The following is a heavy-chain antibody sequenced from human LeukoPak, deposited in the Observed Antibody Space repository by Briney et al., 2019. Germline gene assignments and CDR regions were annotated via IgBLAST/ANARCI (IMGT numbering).Heavy chain of an antibody. V-gene: IGHV3-7*01. CDR2: IKQDGSEK. J-gene: IGHJ5*02. CDR1: GSTFSSYW. D-gene: IGHD2-2*01. Sequence: PGGSLRLSCAASGSTFSSYWMSWVRQAPGKGLEWVANIKQDGSEKYYVDSVKGRFTISRDNAKNSLYLQMNSLRAGDTAVYYCARDSGCSSTSCYVSWFDPWGQGTLVTVSS. CDR3: ARDSGCSSTSCYVSWFDP.